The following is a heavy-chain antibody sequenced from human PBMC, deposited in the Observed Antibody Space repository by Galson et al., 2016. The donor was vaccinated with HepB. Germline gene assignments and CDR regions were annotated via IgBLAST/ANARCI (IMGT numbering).Heavy chain of an antibody. V-gene: IGHV3-30*03. D-gene: IGHD6-13*01. CDR2: ISCDTTKE. Sequence: SLRLSCAGSGFTFSHYGMHWVRQAPGKGLEWVAVISCDTTKEYYADSVKGRFTISRDNSKNTLYLQMNSLRTEDTAIFYCARDEASDSTSWYGGFGNWIDPWGQGTLVTVSS. CDR3: ARDEASDSTSWYGGFGNWIDP. CDR1: GFTFSHYG. J-gene: IGHJ5*02.